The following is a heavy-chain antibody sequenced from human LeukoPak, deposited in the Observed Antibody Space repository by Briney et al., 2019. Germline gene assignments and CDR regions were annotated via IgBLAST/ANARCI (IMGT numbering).Heavy chain of an antibody. D-gene: IGHD2-15*01. CDR2: ISDSGGST. Sequence: GGSLRPSCAASGFTFSSYAMSWVRQAPGKGLEWVSAISDSGGSTYYLNSVKGRFTVSRDNSKNTLFLQMNSLRAEDTAVYYCARQIGYCSGGSCYFEYWGQGTLVTVSS. V-gene: IGHV3-23*01. CDR3: ARQIGYCSGGSCYFEY. J-gene: IGHJ4*02. CDR1: GFTFSSYA.